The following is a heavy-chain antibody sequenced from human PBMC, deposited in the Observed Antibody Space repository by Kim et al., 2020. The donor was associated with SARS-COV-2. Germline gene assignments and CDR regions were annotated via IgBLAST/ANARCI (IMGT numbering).Heavy chain of an antibody. CDR2: IYYSGST. CDR1: GGSISSYY. V-gene: IGHV4-59*13. CDR3: ARDSSVVTPSYAFDI. J-gene: IGHJ3*02. D-gene: IGHD2-15*01. Sequence: ETLSLTCTVSGGSISSYYWSWIRQPPGKGLEWIGYIYYSGSTTYNPSLKSRVTISVDTSKNQFSLKLSSVTAAATAVYYCARDSSVVTPSYAFDIWGQG.